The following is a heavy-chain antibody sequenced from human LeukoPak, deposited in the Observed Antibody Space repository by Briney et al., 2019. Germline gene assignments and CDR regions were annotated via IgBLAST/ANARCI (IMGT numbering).Heavy chain of an antibody. J-gene: IGHJ6*02. D-gene: IGHD5-24*01. V-gene: IGHV4-38-2*02. CDR2: IYHSGST. Sequence: PSETLSLTCTVSGYSISSGYYWGWIRQPPGKGLEWIGSIYHSGSTYYNPSLKSRVTISVDTSKNQFSLKLSSVTAADTAVYYCARGGGDGYKMGYYGMDVWGQGTTVTVSS. CDR1: GYSISSGYY. CDR3: ARGGGDGYKMGYYGMDV.